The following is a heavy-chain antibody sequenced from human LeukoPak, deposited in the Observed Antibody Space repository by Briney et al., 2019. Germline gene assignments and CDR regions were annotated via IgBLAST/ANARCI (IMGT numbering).Heavy chain of an antibody. Sequence: GASVKVSCKASGYTFTGYYMHWVRQAPGQGLEWMGWINPNSGGTNYAQKFQGRVTMTRDTPISTAYMELSRLRSDDTAVYYCASQYNWNDEEDWFDPWGQGTLVTVSS. CDR1: GYTFTGYY. J-gene: IGHJ5*02. V-gene: IGHV1-2*02. CDR3: ASQYNWNDEEDWFDP. CDR2: INPNSGGT. D-gene: IGHD1-1*01.